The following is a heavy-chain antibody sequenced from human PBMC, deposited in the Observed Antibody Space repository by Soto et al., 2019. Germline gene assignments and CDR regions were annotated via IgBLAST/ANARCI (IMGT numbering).Heavy chain of an antibody. CDR3: AKVGFPYSYGYLFYY. Sequence: GSLSLSLEASRFTFSTYAIAGGWQSPSKGLEWVSGISASGGSTHYADSVKGRFTISRDNSKNTLYLQMNSLGVEDTAVYYCAKVGFPYSYGYLFYYWGQGTLVTVSS. V-gene: IGHV3-23*01. D-gene: IGHD5-18*01. CDR1: RFTFSTYA. J-gene: IGHJ4*02. CDR2: ISASGGST.